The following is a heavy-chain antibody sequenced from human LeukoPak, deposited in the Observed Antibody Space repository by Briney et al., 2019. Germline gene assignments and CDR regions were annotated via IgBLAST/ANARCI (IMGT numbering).Heavy chain of an antibody. CDR1: GFTFDDYA. J-gene: IGHJ4*02. CDR2: FSWNSVNI. CDR3: AKAGRGNRLFDY. D-gene: IGHD1-14*01. Sequence: GRSLRLSCAASGFTFDDYAMHWVRQAPGKGLEWVSSFSWNSVNIGYADSVKGRFTISRDNAKNSLYLQMNGLRDEDTALYYCAKAGRGNRLFDYWGQGTLVTVSS. V-gene: IGHV3-9*01.